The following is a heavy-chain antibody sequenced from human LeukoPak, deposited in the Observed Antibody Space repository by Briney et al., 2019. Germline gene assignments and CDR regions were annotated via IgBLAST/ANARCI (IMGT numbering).Heavy chain of an antibody. CDR2: IYHSGST. D-gene: IGHD6-13*01. CDR3: AREFFARGIAAAGTFVWLDP. V-gene: IGHV4-39*07. CDR1: GGSISSSSYY. J-gene: IGHJ5*02. Sequence: SETLSLTCTVSGGSISSSSYYWGWIRQPPGKGLEWIGSIYHSGSTYYNPSLKSRVTISVDTSKNQFSLKLSSVTAADTAVYYCAREFFARGIAAAGTFVWLDPWGQGTLVTVSS.